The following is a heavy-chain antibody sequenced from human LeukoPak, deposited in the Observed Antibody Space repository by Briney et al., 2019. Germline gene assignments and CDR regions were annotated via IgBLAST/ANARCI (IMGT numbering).Heavy chain of an antibody. J-gene: IGHJ3*02. V-gene: IGHV4-39*01. Sequence: SETLSLTCTVSGGSISSSSYYWGWIRQPPGKGLEWIGSIYYSGSTYYNPSLKSRVTISVDTSKNQFSLKLSSVTAADTAVYCCARHRGSDIVADDAFDIWGQGTMVTVSS. D-gene: IGHD2-15*01. CDR1: GGSISSSSYY. CDR3: ARHRGSDIVADDAFDI. CDR2: IYYSGST.